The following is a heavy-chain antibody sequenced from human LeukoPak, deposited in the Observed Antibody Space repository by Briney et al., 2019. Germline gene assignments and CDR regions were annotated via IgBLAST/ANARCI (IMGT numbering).Heavy chain of an antibody. V-gene: IGHV3-74*01. Sequence: PGGSLRLSCAAAGFSFSSYWMHWVRHAPGKGLVWVSGINIHGTGTIYADSVKGRFTISRDNAKNTLYLQMNSLRAEDTAVYYCARDWRHHVDYWGQGILVTVSS. CDR1: GFSFSSYW. D-gene: IGHD1-14*01. CDR3: ARDWRHHVDY. CDR2: INIHGTGT. J-gene: IGHJ4*02.